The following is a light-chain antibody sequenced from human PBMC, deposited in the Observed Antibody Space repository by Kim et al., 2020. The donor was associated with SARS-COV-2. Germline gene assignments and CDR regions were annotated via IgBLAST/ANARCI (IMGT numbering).Light chain of an antibody. CDR2: GKN. Sequence: LGQTVRITCQGDSLRSYYASWYQQKPGQAHVLVIYGKNNRPSGIPDRFSGSSSGNTASLTITGAQAEDEADYYCNSRDSSGNHVVFGGGTKLTVL. J-gene: IGLJ2*01. CDR1: SLRSYY. CDR3: NSRDSSGNHVV. V-gene: IGLV3-19*01.